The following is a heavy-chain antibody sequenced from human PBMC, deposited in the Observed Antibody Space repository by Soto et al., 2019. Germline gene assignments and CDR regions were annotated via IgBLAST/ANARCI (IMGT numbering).Heavy chain of an antibody. CDR1: GYTLTELS. Sequence: ASVKVSCKVSGYTLTELSMHWVRQAPGKGLEWMGGFDPEDGETIYAQKFQGRITMTEDTSTDTAYMELSSLRSEDTAVYYCATSTRLTYYYYGMDVWGQGTTVTVSS. CDR2: FDPEDGET. V-gene: IGHV1-24*01. CDR3: ATSTRLTYYYYGMDV. J-gene: IGHJ6*02. D-gene: IGHD1-1*01.